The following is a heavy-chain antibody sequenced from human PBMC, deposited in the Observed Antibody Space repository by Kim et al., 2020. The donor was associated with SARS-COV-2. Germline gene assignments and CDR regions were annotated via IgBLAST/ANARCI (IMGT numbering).Heavy chain of an antibody. V-gene: IGHV3-21*01. J-gene: IGHJ6*02. D-gene: IGHD7-27*01. CDR3: ASGEPHYYYYYGMDV. Sequence: DSVTGRFTISREHAKNSLDLQMNSLRAEDTAVYYCASGEPHYYYYYGMDVWGQGTTVTVSS.